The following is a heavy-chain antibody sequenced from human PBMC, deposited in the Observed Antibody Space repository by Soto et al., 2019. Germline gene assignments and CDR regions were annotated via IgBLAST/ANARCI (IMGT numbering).Heavy chain of an antibody. CDR2: ISSSGSTI. V-gene: IGHV3-11*01. CDR3: ARVLVFYGGFDP. CDR1: GFTFRNYY. J-gene: IGHJ5*02. D-gene: IGHD2-21*02. Sequence: PGGSLRLSCAASGFTFRNYYMTWIRQAPGKGLEWVSYISSSGSTIYYADSVKGRFTISRDNAKNSLYLQMNSLRAEDTAVYYCARVLVFYGGFDPWGQGTLVTVSS.